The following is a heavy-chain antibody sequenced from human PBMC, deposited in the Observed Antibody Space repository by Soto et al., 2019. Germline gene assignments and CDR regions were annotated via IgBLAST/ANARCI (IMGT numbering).Heavy chain of an antibody. V-gene: IGHV3-7*03. CDR3: ARDWTYDFWSGSDY. CDR2: IKHDGSEK. CDR1: GFTFSSYW. Sequence: PGGSLRLSCAASGFTFSSYWMSWVRQAPGKGLEWVANIKHDGSEKYYVDSVKGRFTISRDNAKNSLYLQMNSLRAEDTAVYYCARDWTYDFWSGSDYWGQGTLVTVSS. D-gene: IGHD3-3*01. J-gene: IGHJ4*02.